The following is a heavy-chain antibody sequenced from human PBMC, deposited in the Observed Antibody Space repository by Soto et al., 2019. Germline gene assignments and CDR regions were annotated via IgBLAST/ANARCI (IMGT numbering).Heavy chain of an antibody. CDR1: GFTFSSYG. Sequence: QVQLVESGGGVVQPGRSLRLSCAASGFTFSSYGMHWVRQAPGKGLEWVAVIWYDGSNKYYADSVKGRFTISRDNSKNTLYLQMNSLRAEDTAVYYCARGVIDYGDYVGVGGYWGQGTLVTVSS. V-gene: IGHV3-33*01. CDR3: ARGVIDYGDYVGVGGY. D-gene: IGHD4-17*01. J-gene: IGHJ4*02. CDR2: IWYDGSNK.